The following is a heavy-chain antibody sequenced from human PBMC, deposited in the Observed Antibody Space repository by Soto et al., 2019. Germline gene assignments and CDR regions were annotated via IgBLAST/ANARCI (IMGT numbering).Heavy chain of an antibody. V-gene: IGHV4-30-4*01. Sequence: PSETLSLTCTVSGGSISSGDYYWSWIRQPPGKGLEWIGYIYYSGSTYYNPSLKSRVTISVDTSKNQFPLKLSSVTAADTAVYYCARWRRHDYGEDSAEYFQHWGQGTLVTVSS. CDR3: ARWRRHDYGEDSAEYFQH. D-gene: IGHD4-17*01. CDR2: IYYSGST. CDR1: GGSISSGDYY. J-gene: IGHJ1*01.